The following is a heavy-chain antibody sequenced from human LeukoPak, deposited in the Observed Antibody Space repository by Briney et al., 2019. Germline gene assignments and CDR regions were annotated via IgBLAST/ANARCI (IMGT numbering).Heavy chain of an antibody. J-gene: IGHJ4*02. V-gene: IGHV4-59*01. Sequence: SETLSLTCTVSGGSSNNYYWSWIRQPPGKGLEWIAYIYYSGSTNCNPSLKSRVTISIDTSKNQFFLKLSSVTAADTAVYYCARGPTRYYFDYWGQGTPVTVSS. CDR2: IYYSGST. CDR1: GGSSNNYY. D-gene: IGHD3-9*01. CDR3: ARGPTRYYFDY.